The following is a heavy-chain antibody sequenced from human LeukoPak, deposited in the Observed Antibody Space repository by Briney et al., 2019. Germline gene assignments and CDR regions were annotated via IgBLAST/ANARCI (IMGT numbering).Heavy chain of an antibody. CDR1: GYSFTSYW. CDR2: IYPGDSDT. V-gene: IGHV5-51*01. D-gene: IGHD4-17*01. Sequence: EESLKISCKGSGYSFTSYWIGWVRQMPGKGLEWMGIIYPGDSDTRYSPSFQGQVTISADKSISTAYLQWSSLKASDTAMYYCARQVNYGDFPYYFDYWGQGTLVTVSS. CDR3: ARQVNYGDFPYYFDY. J-gene: IGHJ4*02.